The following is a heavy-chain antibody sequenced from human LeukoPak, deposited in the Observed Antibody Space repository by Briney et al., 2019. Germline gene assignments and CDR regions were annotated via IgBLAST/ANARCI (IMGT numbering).Heavy chain of an antibody. CDR2: IYYSGST. V-gene: IGHV4-59*01. CDR3: AREEVVDGYKFLDY. J-gene: IGHJ4*02. Sequence: SETLSLTCTVSGGSISSYYRSWIRQPPGKGLEWIGYIYYSGSTNYNPSLKSRVTISVDTSKNQFSLKLSSVTAADTAVYYCAREEVVDGYKFLDYWGQGTLVTVSS. CDR1: GGSISSYY. D-gene: IGHD5-24*01.